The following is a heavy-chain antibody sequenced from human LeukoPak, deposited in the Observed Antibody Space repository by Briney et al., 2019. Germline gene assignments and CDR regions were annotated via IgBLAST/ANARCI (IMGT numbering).Heavy chain of an antibody. CDR3: AKVPVYDFWSGYPSPYYFDY. J-gene: IGHJ4*02. D-gene: IGHD3-3*01. CDR2: IRVTDNT. V-gene: IGHV3-23*01. Sequence: GGSLRLSCAASGFTFSNYAMNWVRQAPGKGLEWVSGIRVTDNTYYADSVKGRFTISRDNSENTLYLQMSGLRAEDTAVYYCAKVPVYDFWSGYPSPYYFDYWGQGTLVTVSS. CDR1: GFTFSNYA.